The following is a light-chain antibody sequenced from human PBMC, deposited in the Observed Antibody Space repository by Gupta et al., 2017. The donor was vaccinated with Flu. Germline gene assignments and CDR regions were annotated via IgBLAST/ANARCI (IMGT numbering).Light chain of an antibody. CDR3: MQGAHWPWA. V-gene: IGKV2-30*01. CDR1: QGLVYSDGNTY. J-gene: IGKJ1*01. Sequence: GPLGQSASISCRSSQGLVYSDGNTYLHWFQQRPGQSPRRLIYLVTKRDSGVPDRFSGSGSGTDFTLTISRVEAEDVGVYFCMQGAHWPWAFGQGTKLEIK. CDR2: LVT.